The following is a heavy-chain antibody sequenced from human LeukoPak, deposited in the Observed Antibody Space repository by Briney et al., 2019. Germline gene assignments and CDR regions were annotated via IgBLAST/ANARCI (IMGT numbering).Heavy chain of an antibody. V-gene: IGHV1-69*13. CDR1: GGTFSSYA. Sequence: SVKVSCKASGGTFSSYAISWVRQAPGQGLEWMGGIIPIFGTANYAQKFQGRVTITADESTSTAYMELSSLRSEDTGVYYCARAGTAMSTLDYWGQGTLVTVSS. D-gene: IGHD5-18*01. J-gene: IGHJ4*02. CDR3: ARAGTAMSTLDY. CDR2: IIPIFGTA.